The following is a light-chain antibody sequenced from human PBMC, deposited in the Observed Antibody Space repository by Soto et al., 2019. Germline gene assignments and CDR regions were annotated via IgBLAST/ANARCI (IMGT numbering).Light chain of an antibody. V-gene: IGLV2-8*01. CDR3: TSYAGSSIPVV. Sequence: SALTQPPSASGSPGQSVTISCTGASSDVGGYNFVSWYQQHPGKAPKLMIYDVTERPSGVPDRFSGSKSGNTASLTVSGLQAEDEADYYCTSYAGSSIPVVFGGGTKLTVL. J-gene: IGLJ2*01. CDR1: SSDVGGYNF. CDR2: DVT.